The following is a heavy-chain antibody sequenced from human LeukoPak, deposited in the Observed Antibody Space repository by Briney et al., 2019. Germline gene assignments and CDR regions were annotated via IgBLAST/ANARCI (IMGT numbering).Heavy chain of an antibody. CDR3: ARGRLTTPNWFGP. J-gene: IGHJ5*02. CDR1: GDSISSYY. D-gene: IGHD1/OR15-1a*01. Sequence: SETLSLTCTVSGDSISSYYWTWIRQPPGKGLEWLGYLYNSGNTNYNPSLKSRVTTSVDTSKNQFSLRLTSVTAADTAVYYCARGRLTTPNWFGPWGQGILVTVSS. CDR2: LYNSGNT. V-gene: IGHV4-59*01.